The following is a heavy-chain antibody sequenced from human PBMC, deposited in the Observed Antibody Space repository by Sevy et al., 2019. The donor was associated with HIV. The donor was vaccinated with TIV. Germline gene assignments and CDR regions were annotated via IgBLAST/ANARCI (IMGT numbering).Heavy chain of an antibody. CDR3: ARAYGDYVGGYYFDY. CDR2: ITRSSSYI. J-gene: IGHJ4*02. D-gene: IGHD4-17*01. CDR1: GFTFSLYS. V-gene: IGHV3-21*01. Sequence: GGSLRLSCAASGFTFSLYSLNWVRQAPGKGLEWVSSITRSSSYIYYTDSAKGRFTISRDNAKNSLYLQMNSLRVEDTAVYYCARAYGDYVGGYYFDYWGQGALVTVSS.